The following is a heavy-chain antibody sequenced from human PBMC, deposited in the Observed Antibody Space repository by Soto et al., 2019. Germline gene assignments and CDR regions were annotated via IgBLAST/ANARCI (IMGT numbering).Heavy chain of an antibody. V-gene: IGHV4-30-2*01. Sequence: QLQLQESGSGLVKPSQTLSLTCAVSGGSISSGGYSWSWIRQPPGKGLEGIGYIYHSGSTYYNPSLKSRVTISVDRSKNQFSLKLSSVTAADTAVYYCARGERYYDSSGYPSYYFEYWGQGTLVTVSS. J-gene: IGHJ4*02. CDR1: GGSISSGGYS. D-gene: IGHD3-22*01. CDR3: ARGERYYDSSGYPSYYFEY. CDR2: IYHSGST.